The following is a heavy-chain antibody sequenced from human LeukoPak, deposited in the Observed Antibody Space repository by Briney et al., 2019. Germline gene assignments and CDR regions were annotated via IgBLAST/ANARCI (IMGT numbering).Heavy chain of an antibody. Sequence: ASVKVSCKASGYTFTSYAMNWVRQAPGQGLEWMGWINTNTGNPTYAQGFTGRFVFSLDTSVSTAYLQISSLKAEDTAVYYCARDSQLPGDPPGVWDWGQGTLVTVSS. CDR3: ARDSQLPGDPPGVWD. V-gene: IGHV7-4-1*02. CDR1: GYTFTSYA. D-gene: IGHD3-16*01. J-gene: IGHJ4*02. CDR2: INTNTGNP.